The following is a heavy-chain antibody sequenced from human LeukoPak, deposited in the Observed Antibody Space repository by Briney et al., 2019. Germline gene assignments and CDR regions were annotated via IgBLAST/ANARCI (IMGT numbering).Heavy chain of an antibody. CDR1: GFTFSDYY. D-gene: IGHD1-26*01. V-gene: IGHV3-11*01. J-gene: IGHJ3*02. Sequence: PGGSLRLSCAASGFTFSDYYMSWIRQAPGKGLEWVSYISSSGSTIYYADSVKGRFTISRDNVKNSLYLQMNSLRAEDTAVYYCARDQFIFQGGYYSGAFDIWGQGTMVTVSS. CDR3: ARDQFIFQGGYYSGAFDI. CDR2: ISSSGSTI.